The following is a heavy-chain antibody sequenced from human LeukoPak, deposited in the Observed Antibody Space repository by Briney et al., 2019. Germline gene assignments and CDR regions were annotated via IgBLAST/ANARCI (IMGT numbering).Heavy chain of an antibody. V-gene: IGHV3-23*01. D-gene: IGHD3-3*02. CDR2: ISGSGGST. CDR1: GFTFSSYA. Sequence: AGGSLRLSCAASGFTFSSYAMSWVRQAPGKGLEWVSAISGSGGSTYYADSLKGRFTISRDNFKNILYLQMNSLRAEDTAVYSCARDVDTSNHMSIFDPWGQGTLVTVSS. J-gene: IGHJ5*02. CDR3: ARDVDTSNHMSIFDP.